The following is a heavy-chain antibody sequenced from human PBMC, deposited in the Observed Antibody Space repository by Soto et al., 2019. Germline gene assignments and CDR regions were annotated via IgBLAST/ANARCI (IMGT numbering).Heavy chain of an antibody. CDR2: INHSGST. V-gene: IGHV4-34*01. D-gene: IGHD6-13*01. Sequence: SETLSLTCAVYGGSFSGYYWSWIRQPPGKGLEWIGEINHSGSTNYNPSLKSRVTISVDTSKNQFSLKLGSVTAADTAVYYCARGGGYSSSWYHSGSYYFDYWGQGTLVTVSS. J-gene: IGHJ4*02. CDR1: GGSFSGYY. CDR3: ARGGGYSSSWYHSGSYYFDY.